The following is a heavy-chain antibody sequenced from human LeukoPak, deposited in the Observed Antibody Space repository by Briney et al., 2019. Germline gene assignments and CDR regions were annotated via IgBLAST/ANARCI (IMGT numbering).Heavy chain of an antibody. D-gene: IGHD6-13*01. V-gene: IGHV4-59*01. J-gene: IGHJ4*02. CDR1: GGSISSYY. CDR3: ARVAAADGNFDH. CDR2: IYYSGST. Sequence: PSETLSLTCTVSGGSISSYYWSWIRQPPGKGLEWIGYIYYSGSTNYNPSLKSRVTISVDTSKNQFSLKLSSVTAADTAVYYCARVAAADGNFDHWGQGTLVTVSS.